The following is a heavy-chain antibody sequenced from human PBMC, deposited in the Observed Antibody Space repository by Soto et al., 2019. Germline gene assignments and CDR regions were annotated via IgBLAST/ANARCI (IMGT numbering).Heavy chain of an antibody. V-gene: IGHV3-30-3*01. J-gene: IGHJ6*02. D-gene: IGHD3-16*01. Sequence: QVQLVESVGGVVQPGRSLRVSCAASGITISNYFMYWVRQAPGKGLEWVAAISYDGSNKHYSDSVKGRFTISRDNSKNTMYLQMNSLRDKDMAVYYSVTDDHDYAMGVWGQGTTVSVSS. CDR2: ISYDGSNK. CDR3: VTDDHDYAMGV. CDR1: GITISNYF.